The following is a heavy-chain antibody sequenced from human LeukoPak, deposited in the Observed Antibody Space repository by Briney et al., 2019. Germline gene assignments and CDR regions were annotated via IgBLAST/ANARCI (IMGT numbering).Heavy chain of an antibody. Sequence: SETLSLTCAVFGGSFSGYYWSWISHRPGKGLEWIGEINNSGSTNYNPSLKSRVPISVDTSTNQFSLRVSSVTAADTAVYYCARAYGDYRYYYYYMDVWGKGTTVTVSS. D-gene: IGHD4-17*01. CDR3: ARAYGDYRYYYYYMDV. J-gene: IGHJ6*03. V-gene: IGHV4-34*01. CDR1: GGSFSGYY. CDR2: INNSGST.